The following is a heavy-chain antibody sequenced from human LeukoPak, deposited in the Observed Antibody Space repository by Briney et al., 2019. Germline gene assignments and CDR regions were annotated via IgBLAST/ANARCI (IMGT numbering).Heavy chain of an antibody. D-gene: IGHD1-7*01. CDR2: IYHSGST. Sequence: SGTLSLTCAVSGSSISSSNWWSWVRQPPGKGLEWIGEIYHSGSTNYNPSLKSRVTISVDKSKNQFSLKLSSVTAADTAVYYCARLTGTTNMDAFDIWGQGTMVTVSS. J-gene: IGHJ3*02. V-gene: IGHV4-4*02. CDR1: GSSISSSNW. CDR3: ARLTGTTNMDAFDI.